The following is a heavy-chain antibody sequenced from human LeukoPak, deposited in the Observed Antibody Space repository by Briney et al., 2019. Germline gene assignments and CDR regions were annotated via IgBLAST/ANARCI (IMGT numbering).Heavy chain of an antibody. V-gene: IGHV3-7*01. CDR3: AREGIERTYYDFWSGIRRGFDP. J-gene: IGHJ5*02. D-gene: IGHD3-3*01. Sequence: GGSLRLSCAASGFTFSSYWMSWVRQAPGKGLEWVANIKQDGSEKYYVDSVKGRFTISRDNAKNSLYLQMNSLRAEDTAVYYCAREGIERTYYDFWSGIRRGFDPWGQGTLVTVSS. CDR1: GFTFSSYW. CDR2: IKQDGSEK.